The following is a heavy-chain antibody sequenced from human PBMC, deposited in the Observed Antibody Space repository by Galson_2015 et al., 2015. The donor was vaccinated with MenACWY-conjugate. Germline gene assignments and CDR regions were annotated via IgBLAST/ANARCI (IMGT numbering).Heavy chain of an antibody. CDR1: GFTFSSYN. D-gene: IGHD6-13*01. CDR3: ARHSGISGTGTRRMDV. Sequence: SLRLSCAASGFTFSSYNMNWVRQAPGKGLEWLSYISDSGHTIYYADSVKGRFTITRDNAKNSLYLQIDSLRAEDTAVYYCARHSGISGTGTRRMDVWGQGTTVTVSS. J-gene: IGHJ6*02. V-gene: IGHV3-48*03. CDR2: ISDSGHTI.